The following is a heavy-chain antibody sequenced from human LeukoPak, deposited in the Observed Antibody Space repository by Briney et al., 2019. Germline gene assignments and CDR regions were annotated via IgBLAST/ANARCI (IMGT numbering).Heavy chain of an antibody. CDR2: ISGSGGST. Sequence: PGGTLRLSCAASGFTFSSYGMSWVRQAPGKGLEWVSAISGSGGSTYYADSVKGRFTISRDNSKNTLYLQINSLRAEDTAVYYCAKDGNWARFEDWGQGTLVTVSS. CDR1: GFTFSSYG. J-gene: IGHJ4*02. CDR3: AKDGNWARFED. D-gene: IGHD7-27*01. V-gene: IGHV3-23*01.